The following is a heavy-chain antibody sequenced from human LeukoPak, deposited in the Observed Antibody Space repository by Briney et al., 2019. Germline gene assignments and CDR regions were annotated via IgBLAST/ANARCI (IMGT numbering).Heavy chain of an antibody. Sequence: SVKVSCKASGGTFSSYAISWVRQARGQGLEWMGRIIPIFDIANYAQKFQGRVTITADKSTSTAYMELSSLRSEDTAVYYCAREDLSTVATGTSGMDVWGQGTTVTVSS. CDR2: IIPIFDIA. V-gene: IGHV1-69*04. D-gene: IGHD4-23*01. CDR3: AREDLSTVATGTSGMDV. J-gene: IGHJ6*02. CDR1: GGTFSSYA.